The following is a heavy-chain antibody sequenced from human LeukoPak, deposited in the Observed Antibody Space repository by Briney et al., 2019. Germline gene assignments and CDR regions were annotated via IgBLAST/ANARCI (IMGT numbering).Heavy chain of an antibody. CDR2: ISAYSGNT. J-gene: IGHJ4*02. CDR1: GYTFGSYA. CDR3: ARFDTVSFGPTTSSQFDY. Sequence: GASVKVSCKASGYTFGSYAITWVRQAPGQGLEWMGWISAYSGNTKYAQKFQDRVAMSTETSTSTAYTELRSLRSDDTAVYYCARFDTVSFGPTTSSQFDYWGQGTLVTVSS. V-gene: IGHV1-18*01. D-gene: IGHD1-26*01.